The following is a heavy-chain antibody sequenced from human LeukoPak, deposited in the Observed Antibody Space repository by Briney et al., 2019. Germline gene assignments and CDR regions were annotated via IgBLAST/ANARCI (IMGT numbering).Heavy chain of an antibody. D-gene: IGHD6-6*01. V-gene: IGHV6-1*01. J-gene: IGHJ5*02. CDR2: TYYRSKVYN. CDR3: ARGARPGTGRIGRLNQFDP. Sequence: SQTLSLTCAISGDSVSSNSAGWNWIRQSPSRGLEWLGRTYYRSKVYNDYAGSVKSRITITPDTSKNQFSLQLNSVTPEDTAVYYCARGARPGTGRIGRLNQFDPWGQGTLVTVSS. CDR1: GDSVSSNSAG.